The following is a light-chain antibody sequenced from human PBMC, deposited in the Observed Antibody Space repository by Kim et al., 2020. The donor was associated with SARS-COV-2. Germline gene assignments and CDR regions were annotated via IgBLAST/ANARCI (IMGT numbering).Light chain of an antibody. CDR3: QQYSAFS. V-gene: IGKV1-5*03. Sequence: DILMTQSPSTLSAFVGDRVTITCRASQSVSSWLAWYQQKPGKAPKLLIYKASNLESGVPSRFSGSGSGTEFTLTISSLQPDDFAIYDYQQYSAFSFRRETKLE. CDR2: KAS. J-gene: IGKJ2*01. CDR1: QSVSSW.